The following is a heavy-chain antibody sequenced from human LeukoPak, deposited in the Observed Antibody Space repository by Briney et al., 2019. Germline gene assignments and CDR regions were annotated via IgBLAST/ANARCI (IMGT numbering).Heavy chain of an antibody. V-gene: IGHV4-39*07. D-gene: IGHD2-2*01. CDR1: GGSISSSSYY. Sequence: SETLSLTCTVSGGSISSSSYYWGWIRQPPGKGLEWIGSIYYSGSTYYNPSLKSRVTISVDTSKNQFSLKLSSVTAADTAVYYCARSVVPAANAFDTWGQGTMVTVSS. CDR2: IYYSGST. J-gene: IGHJ3*02. CDR3: ARSVVPAANAFDT.